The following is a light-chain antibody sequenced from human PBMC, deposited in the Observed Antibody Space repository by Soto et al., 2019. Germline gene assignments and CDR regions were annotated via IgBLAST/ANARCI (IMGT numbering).Light chain of an antibody. CDR3: QHYGSSPWT. CDR2: DAS. CDR1: QSVSSTY. Sequence: EVVLTQSPGTLSLSPGERATLSCRASQSVSSTYLAWFQQKPGQAPRLLIYDASTRAAGVPDRFSGSGSGTDFSLTINRLEPEDFAVYYCQHYGSSPWTFGQGTKVDIK. V-gene: IGKV3-20*01. J-gene: IGKJ1*01.